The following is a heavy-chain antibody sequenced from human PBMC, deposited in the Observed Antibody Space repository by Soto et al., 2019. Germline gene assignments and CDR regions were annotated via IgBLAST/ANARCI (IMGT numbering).Heavy chain of an antibody. CDR1: GGTFSSYT. D-gene: IGHD6-13*01. V-gene: IGHV1-69*08. J-gene: IGHJ5*02. CDR3: AREGSRSGYWFDP. Sequence: QVQLVQSGAEVKKPGSSVKVSCKASGGTFSSYTISWVRQAPGQGLEWMGRIIPILGIANYAQKFQGRVTITADKSTSTAHMELSSLRAEDTAVDYCAREGSRSGYWFDPWGQGTLVTLSS. CDR2: IIPILGIA.